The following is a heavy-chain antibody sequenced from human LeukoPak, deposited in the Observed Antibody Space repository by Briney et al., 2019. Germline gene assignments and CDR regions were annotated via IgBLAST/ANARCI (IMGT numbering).Heavy chain of an antibody. Sequence: PSETLSLTCTVSGASISDYYWSWIRQPPGKGLEWFGYIYYTGSTKYNPSLESRVTISIDTPKNHLYLKLSSVTAADTAMYYCARHSRAYSSTSGTFEYWGQGTLVTVSS. CDR1: GASISDYY. CDR2: IYYTGST. V-gene: IGHV4-59*08. CDR3: ARHSRAYSSTSGTFEY. J-gene: IGHJ4*02. D-gene: IGHD2-2*01.